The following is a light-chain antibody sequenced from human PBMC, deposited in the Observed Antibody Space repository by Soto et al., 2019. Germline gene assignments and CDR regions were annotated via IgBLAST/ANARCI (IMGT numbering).Light chain of an antibody. V-gene: IGKV3-11*01. CDR2: DAS. CDR3: QQRSSRPPMYT. CDR1: QSVSSY. J-gene: IGKJ2*01. Sequence: EIVLTQSPATLSLSPGEGATLSCRASQSVSSYLVWYQQKPGQAPRLLIYDASKRATGIPARFSGSGSGTDFTLTISSLGPEDFAVYYCQQRSSRPPMYTFGQGTKVDIK.